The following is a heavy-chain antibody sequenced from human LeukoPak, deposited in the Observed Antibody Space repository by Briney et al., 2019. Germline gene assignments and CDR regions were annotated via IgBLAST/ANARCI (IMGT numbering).Heavy chain of an antibody. Sequence: GGSLRLSCAASGFTFSSYAMSWVRQAPGKGLEWVSAISGSGGSTYYADSVKGRFTISRDNSKNTLYLQMNSLRAEDTAVYYCASFYDYYDSSGYYDYYYGMDVWGQGTTVTVSS. V-gene: IGHV3-23*01. CDR2: ISGSGGST. CDR1: GFTFSSYA. J-gene: IGHJ6*02. CDR3: ASFYDYYDSSGYYDYYYGMDV. D-gene: IGHD3-22*01.